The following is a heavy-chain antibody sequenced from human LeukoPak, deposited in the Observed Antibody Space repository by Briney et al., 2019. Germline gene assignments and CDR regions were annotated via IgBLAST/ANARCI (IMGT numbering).Heavy chain of an antibody. Sequence: GGSLRLSCAASGFTFSSYWMSWVRQAPGKGLEWVANIKKDGSEKYYVDSVKGRFTISRDNAKNSLYLQMNSLRAEDTAVYYCARIWVGATTNWFDPWGQGTLVTVSS. CDR2: IKKDGSEK. J-gene: IGHJ5*02. D-gene: IGHD1-26*01. V-gene: IGHV3-7*01. CDR3: ARIWVGATTNWFDP. CDR1: GFTFSSYW.